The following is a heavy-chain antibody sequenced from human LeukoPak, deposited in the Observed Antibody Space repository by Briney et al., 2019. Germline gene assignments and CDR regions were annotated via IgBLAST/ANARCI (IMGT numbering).Heavy chain of an antibody. D-gene: IGHD5-18*01. Sequence: GGSLRLFCSASGFTFSSYAMHWVRQAPGKGLEYVSAISTNGGRTSYADSVKGRFTISRDNSKNTLYLQMSSLRADDTAVYYCVKDAGGYNYGHVDYWGQGTLVAVSS. V-gene: IGHV3-64D*06. CDR3: VKDAGGYNYGHVDY. CDR2: ISTNGGRT. CDR1: GFTFSSYA. J-gene: IGHJ4*02.